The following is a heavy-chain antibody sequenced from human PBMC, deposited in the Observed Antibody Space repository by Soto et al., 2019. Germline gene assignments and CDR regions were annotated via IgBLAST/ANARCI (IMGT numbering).Heavy chain of an antibody. CDR1: GGTFSSYA. D-gene: IGHD3-10*01. CDR2: VIPIFGTA. Sequence: SVKVSCKASGGTFSSYAISWVRQAPGQGLEWMGGVIPIFGTANYAQKFQGRVTITADESTSTAYMELSSLRSEDTAVYYCASQGGGVRGVIGSHNWFDPWGQGTLVTVSS. J-gene: IGHJ5*02. CDR3: ASQGGGVRGVIGSHNWFDP. V-gene: IGHV1-69*13.